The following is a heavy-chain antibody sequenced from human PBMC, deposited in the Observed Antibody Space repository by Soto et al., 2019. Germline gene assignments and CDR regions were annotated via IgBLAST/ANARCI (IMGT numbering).Heavy chain of an antibody. CDR1: GFTFSSYW. CDR2: INSDGCST. Sequence: EVQLVESGGGLVQPGGSLRLSCAASGFTFSSYWMHWVRQAPGKGLVWVSRINSDGCSTSYADSVKVRFTISRDNAKNTLYLQMNSLRAEDTAVYYCVRTSLVVAAATREDYWGQGTLVTVSS. CDR3: VRTSLVVAAATREDY. J-gene: IGHJ4*02. V-gene: IGHV3-74*01. D-gene: IGHD2-15*01.